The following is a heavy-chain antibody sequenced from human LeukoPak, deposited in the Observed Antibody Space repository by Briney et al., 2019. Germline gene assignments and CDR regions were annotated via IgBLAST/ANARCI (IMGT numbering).Heavy chain of an antibody. V-gene: IGHV1-46*01. D-gene: IGHD3-22*01. CDR3: ARAGYHSSGYYSY. CDR2: INPSGGST. J-gene: IGHJ4*02. Sequence: ASVKVSCKASGYIFTNYYMHWVRQAPGQGLEWMGIINPSGGSTTYAQKFQGRVTMTRDTSTSTVYMEVSSLRSEDTAVYYCARAGYHSSGYYSYWGQGTLVTVSS. CDR1: GYIFTNYY.